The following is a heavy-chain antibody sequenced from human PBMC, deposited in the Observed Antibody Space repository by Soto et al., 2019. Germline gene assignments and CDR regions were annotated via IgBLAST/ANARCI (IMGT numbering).Heavy chain of an antibody. CDR1: GRTFSSDA. V-gene: IGHV1-69*12. CDR3: AMSIWFRFLESYAFDI. Sequence: QVQLVQSGAEVKKPGSSVKVSCKASGRTFSSDAISWVRQAPGQGLEWMGGSIPIIGTANYAQKFQGRVTRTADDSTSIAYMGLSILRSEDTAVYYCAMSIWFRFLESYAFDIWGQGTMVTVSS. D-gene: IGHD3-3*01. CDR2: SIPIIGTA. J-gene: IGHJ3*02.